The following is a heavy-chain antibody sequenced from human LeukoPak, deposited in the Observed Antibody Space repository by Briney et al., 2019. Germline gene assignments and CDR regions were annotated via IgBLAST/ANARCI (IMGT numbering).Heavy chain of an antibody. D-gene: IGHD6-13*01. CDR3: ARRLAAAGTDY. CDR2: IYYSGST. CDR1: GGSISSYY. V-gene: IGHV4-59*08. Sequence: SETLSLTCTVSGGSISSYYWSWIRQPPGKGLEWIGYIYYSGSTNYNPSLKSRVTISVDTSKNQFSLKLSSVTAADTAVYYCARRLAAAGTDYWGQGTLVTVSS. J-gene: IGHJ4*02.